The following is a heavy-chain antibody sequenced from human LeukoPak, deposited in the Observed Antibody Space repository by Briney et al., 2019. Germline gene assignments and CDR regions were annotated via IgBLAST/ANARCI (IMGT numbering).Heavy chain of an antibody. CDR2: INHSGGT. J-gene: IGHJ4*02. D-gene: IGHD2-2*02. Sequence: PSETLSLTCAVYGGSFSGYYWSWIRQPPGKGLEWIGEINHSGGTNYNPSLKSRVTISVDTSKNQFSLKLSSVTAADTAVYYCARFKGRWSHCSSTSCYTGQGYYFDYWGQGTLVTVSS. CDR3: ARFKGRWSHCSSTSCYTGQGYYFDY. CDR1: GGSFSGYY. V-gene: IGHV4-34*01.